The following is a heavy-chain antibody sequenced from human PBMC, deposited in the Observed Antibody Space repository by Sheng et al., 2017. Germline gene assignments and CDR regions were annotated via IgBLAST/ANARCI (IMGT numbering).Heavy chain of an antibody. CDR1: GYSFTSYD. Sequence: QVQLVQSGSEVKKPGASVKVSCKASGYSFTSYDINWVRQATGQGLEWMGYMNPNSGTTGYAQRFQGRVTITGDTSKNTAFMELSSLTSEDTAVYYCARDYGGNSGWFDPWGQGTLV. J-gene: IGHJ5*02. V-gene: IGHV1-8*03. CDR2: MNPNSGTT. D-gene: IGHD4-17*01. CDR3: ARDYGGNSGWFDP.